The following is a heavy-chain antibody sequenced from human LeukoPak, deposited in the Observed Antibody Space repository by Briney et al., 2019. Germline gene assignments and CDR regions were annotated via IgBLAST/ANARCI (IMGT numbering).Heavy chain of an antibody. D-gene: IGHD6-6*01. Sequence: GGSLRLSCAASGFTFSSYAMSWVRQAPGKGLEWVSFIRYDGSNKYYADSVKGRFTISRDNSKNTLYLQMNSLRAEDTAVYYCAKDKGSSAPYYFDYWGQGTLVTVSS. CDR3: AKDKGSSAPYYFDY. CDR2: IRYDGSNK. V-gene: IGHV3-30*02. CDR1: GFTFSSYA. J-gene: IGHJ4*02.